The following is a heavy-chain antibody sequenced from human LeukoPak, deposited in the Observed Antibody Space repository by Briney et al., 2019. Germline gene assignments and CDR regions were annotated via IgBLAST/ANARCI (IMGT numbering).Heavy chain of an antibody. V-gene: IGHV1-8*01. D-gene: IGHD3-22*01. J-gene: IGHJ4*02. CDR1: GYTFTSYD. Sequence: VASVKVSCKAPGYTFTSYDINWVRQATGQGLEWMGWMNPNSGNTGYAQKFQGRVTMTRNTSISTAYMELSSLRSEDTAVYYCARVPSRSYYYDSSGYSIWGQGTLVTVSS. CDR2: MNPNSGNT. CDR3: ARVPSRSYYYDSSGYSI.